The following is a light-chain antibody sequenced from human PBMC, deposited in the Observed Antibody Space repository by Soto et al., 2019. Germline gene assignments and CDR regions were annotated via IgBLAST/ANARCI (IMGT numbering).Light chain of an antibody. CDR3: QLRSNWLFT. CDR1: QTVGTY. V-gene: IGKV3-11*01. CDR2: DAS. Sequence: EIVLTQSPATLSLSPGERATLSCRASQTVGTYFAWYQQKPGQAPRLLIYDASNRATGIPARFSGSGSGTDFTLIISSLEPEDFAVYYCQLRSNWLFTFGPGTKVDIK. J-gene: IGKJ3*01.